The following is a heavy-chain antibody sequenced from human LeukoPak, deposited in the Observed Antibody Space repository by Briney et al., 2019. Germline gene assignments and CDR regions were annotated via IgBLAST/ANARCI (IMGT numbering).Heavy chain of an antibody. CDR3: TRAMSLGWFYMDV. J-gene: IGHJ6*03. Sequence: PGRSLRLSCAASGFTFSSYPMHWVRQAPGKGLKWVAVISYDGSNKYFADSVKGRFTISRDNSKNTLYLQMNSLRPEDTAVYYCTRAMSLGWFYMDVWGKGTTVTVSS. CDR2: ISYDGSNK. V-gene: IGHV3-30-3*01. D-gene: IGHD2-15*01. CDR1: GFTFSSYP.